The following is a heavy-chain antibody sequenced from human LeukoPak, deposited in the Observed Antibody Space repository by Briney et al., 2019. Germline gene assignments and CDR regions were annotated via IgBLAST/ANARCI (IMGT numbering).Heavy chain of an antibody. J-gene: IGHJ3*02. Sequence: PSETLSLTCTVSGGSISSGSYYWSWLRQPAGKGLEWIGRIYSNGRTNYNPSLQSRVTISVDTSKNQFFLRLRSVTAADTAVYYCARDRDAFDIWGQGTLVTVSS. CDR1: GGSISSGSYY. CDR2: IYSNGRT. V-gene: IGHV4-61*02. CDR3: ARDRDAFDI.